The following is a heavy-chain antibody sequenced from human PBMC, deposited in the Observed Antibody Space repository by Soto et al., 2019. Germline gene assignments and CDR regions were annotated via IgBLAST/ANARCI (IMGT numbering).Heavy chain of an antibody. CDR2: IYYSRST. CDR3: ARGPKYYYDSSGYHY. CDR1: GGSISSGGYY. J-gene: IGHJ4*02. Sequence: SETLSLTCTVSGGSISSGGYYWSWIRQHPGKGLEWIGYIYYSRSTYYNPSLKSRVTISVDTSKNQFSLKLSSVTAADTAVYYCARGPKYYYDSSGYHYWGQGTLVTVSS. D-gene: IGHD3-22*01. V-gene: IGHV4-31*03.